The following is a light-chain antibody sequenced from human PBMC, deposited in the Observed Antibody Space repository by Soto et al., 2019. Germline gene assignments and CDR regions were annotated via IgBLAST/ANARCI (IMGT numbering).Light chain of an antibody. CDR2: DVS. Sequence: QSVLTQPASVSGSPGQSITISCTGTSSDVGGYNYVSWYLHHPGKAPKLLIYDVSNRPSGVSNRFSGSKSDNTASLTISGLQPEDEADYYCSSYTTSNTRQIVFGTGTKVTVL. J-gene: IGLJ1*01. V-gene: IGLV2-14*03. CDR3: SSYTTSNTRQIV. CDR1: SSDVGGYNY.